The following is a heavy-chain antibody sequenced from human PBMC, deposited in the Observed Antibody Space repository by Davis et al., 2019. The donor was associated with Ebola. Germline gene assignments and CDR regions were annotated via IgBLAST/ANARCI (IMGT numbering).Heavy chain of an antibody. CDR1: GAFISSHC. J-gene: IGHJ4*02. D-gene: IGHD6-19*01. V-gene: IGHV4-59*04. CDR3: ARGRGGVAVAGLWDY. CDR2: IYYSGST. Sequence: PSETLSLTCTVSGAFISSHCWSWMRQPLGKGLEWIGCIYYSGSTYYNPSLKSRVTISIDTSKNQFSLKLSSVTAADTAVYDCARGRGGVAVAGLWDYWGQGALVTVSS.